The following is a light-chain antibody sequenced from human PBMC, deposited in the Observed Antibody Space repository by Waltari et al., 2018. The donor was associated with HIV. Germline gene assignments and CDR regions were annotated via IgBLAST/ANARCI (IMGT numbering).Light chain of an antibody. CDR1: SSDLGSYDL. V-gene: IGLV2-23*02. J-gene: IGLJ1*01. CDR3: CSYASGSTFV. CDR2: EVS. Sequence: QSALTQPASVSGSPGQSITISCTGTSSDLGSYDLVSWYQQHPGKAPKVMTYEVSKRPSGVSNRFSGSKSGNTASLIISGLQAEDEADYYCCSYASGSTFVFGTGTKVTVL.